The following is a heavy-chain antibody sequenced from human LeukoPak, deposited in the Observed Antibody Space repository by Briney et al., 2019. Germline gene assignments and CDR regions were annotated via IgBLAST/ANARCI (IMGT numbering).Heavy chain of an antibody. CDR2: IIPIFGIA. Sequence: SVKVSCKASGGTFSSNAISWVRQAPGQGLEWMGRIIPIFGIANYAQKFQGRVTITADKSTSTAYMELSSLRSEDTAVYYCARARITGGHFDYWGQGTLVTVSS. V-gene: IGHV1-69*04. CDR3: ARARITGGHFDY. CDR1: GGTFSSNA. J-gene: IGHJ4*02. D-gene: IGHD1-20*01.